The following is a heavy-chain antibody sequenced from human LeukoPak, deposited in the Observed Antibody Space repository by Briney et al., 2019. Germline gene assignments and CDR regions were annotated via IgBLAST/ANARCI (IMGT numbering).Heavy chain of an antibody. CDR3: AKDIQRGFDYTNSLDS. J-gene: IGHJ4*02. Sequence: GGSLRPSCAASGFMFTHHGMHWVRQAPGKGLEGVAVISSGGTNKFYSYSVNGRFAMSRDNANDMVYLQMNGLRVDETAVYYCAKDIQRGFDYTNSLDSWGQGTLVIVSS. CDR2: ISSGGTNK. D-gene: IGHD4-11*01. CDR1: GFMFTHHG. V-gene: IGHV3-33*06.